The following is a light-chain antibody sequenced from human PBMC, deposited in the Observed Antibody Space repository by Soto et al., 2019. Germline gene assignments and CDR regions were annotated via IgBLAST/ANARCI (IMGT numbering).Light chain of an antibody. CDR3: QQLNSSPFT. J-gene: IGKJ3*01. CDR1: QGISNY. CDR2: AAS. V-gene: IGKV1-9*01. Sequence: DIQLTQSPSFLSASVGDRVTITCRASQGISNYLAWYQQKPGKAPQLLIYAASTLQSGVPSRFSGGASGTEFTLTVSSLQPEDFATYGCQQLNSSPFTFGPGTKVDIK.